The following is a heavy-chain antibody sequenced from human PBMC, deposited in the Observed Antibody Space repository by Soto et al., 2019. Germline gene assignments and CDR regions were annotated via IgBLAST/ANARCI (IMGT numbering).Heavy chain of an antibody. V-gene: IGHV1-18*01. CDR2: ISAYNGNT. D-gene: IGHD7-27*01. Sequence: GASVKVSCKACGYSFTTYGISWLRQAPGQGLEWMGWISAYNGNTNYAQKLQGRVTMTTDTSTGTAYMELRSLRSDDTAVYYCARDAGDSTRVFDYWGQGTLVTVSS. CDR1: GYSFTTYG. J-gene: IGHJ4*02. CDR3: ARDAGDSTRVFDY.